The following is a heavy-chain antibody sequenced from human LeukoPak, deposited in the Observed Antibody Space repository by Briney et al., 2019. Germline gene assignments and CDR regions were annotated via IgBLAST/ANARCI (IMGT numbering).Heavy chain of an antibody. J-gene: IGHJ4*02. V-gene: IGHV3-48*02. Sequence: GGSRRLSCAASGFTFSSYTMNWVRQAPGKGLEWVSYVSASGSATHYGDSVKGRFTISRDNAKNSVYMQMNSLRDEDTAVYYCARISGLGAREYLDHWGQGTLVTVSS. D-gene: IGHD2/OR15-2a*01. CDR2: VSASGSAT. CDR1: GFTFSSYT. CDR3: ARISGLGAREYLDH.